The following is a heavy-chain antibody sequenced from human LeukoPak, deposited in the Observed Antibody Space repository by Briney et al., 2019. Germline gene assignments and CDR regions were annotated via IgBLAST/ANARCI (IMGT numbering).Heavy chain of an antibody. Sequence: GGSLRLSCAASGFTFSSYSMNWVRQAPGKGLEWVSYISSSSSTIYYADSVKGRFTISRDNAKNSLYLQMNSLRAEDTAVYYCARDPGDSDAPHYYYYGMDVWGQGTTVTVSS. J-gene: IGHJ6*02. CDR2: ISSSSSTI. V-gene: IGHV3-48*01. CDR3: ARDPGDSDAPHYYYYGMDV. D-gene: IGHD4-17*01. CDR1: GFTFSSYS.